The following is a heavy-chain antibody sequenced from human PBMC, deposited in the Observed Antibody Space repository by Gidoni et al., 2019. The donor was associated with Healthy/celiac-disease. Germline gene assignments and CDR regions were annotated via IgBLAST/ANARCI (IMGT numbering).Heavy chain of an antibody. CDR3: AKDLEDIVVVVAASTGAFDY. J-gene: IGHJ4*02. Sequence: EVQLLESGGGLVQPGGSLRVSCAASVFTFSSYGMSWVRPAPGKGLEWVSAISGSGGSTYYADSVKCRFTISRDNSKNTLYLQMNSLRAEDTAVYYCAKDLEDIVVVVAASTGAFDYWGQGTLVTVSS. V-gene: IGHV3-23*01. D-gene: IGHD2-15*01. CDR2: ISGSGGST. CDR1: VFTFSSYG.